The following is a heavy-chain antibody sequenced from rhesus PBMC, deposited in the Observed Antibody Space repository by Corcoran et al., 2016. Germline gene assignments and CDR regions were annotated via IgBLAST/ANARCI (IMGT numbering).Heavy chain of an antibody. J-gene: IGHJ6*01. CDR1: GGSISSNH. Sequence: QVQLQESGPGLVTPLETLSLTCAVSGGSISSNHWSWLRRPPGTGLEWIGYMYGGGSSTNYNPSLKSRVTRSVDTSKNQFSLKLSSVTAADTAVYYCARWGESPHYNGLDSWGQGVVVTVSS. V-gene: IGHV4S11*01. CDR3: ARWGESPHYNGLDS. CDR2: MYGGGSST. D-gene: IGHD3-34*01.